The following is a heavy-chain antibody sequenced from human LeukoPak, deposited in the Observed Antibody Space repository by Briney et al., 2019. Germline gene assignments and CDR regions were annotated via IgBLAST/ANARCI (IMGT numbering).Heavy chain of an antibody. J-gene: IGHJ6*03. D-gene: IGHD5-18*01. V-gene: IGHV3-23*01. CDR2: ISGSGGST. CDR1: GFTFSSYA. Sequence: PGGSLRLSCAASGFTFSSYAMSWVRQAPGKGLEWVSAISGSGGSTYYADSVKGRFTISRDNAKNSLYLQMNSLRAEDTAVYYCASLKTAMVGYYYYYYMDVWGKGTTVTVSS. CDR3: ASLKTAMVGYYYYYYMDV.